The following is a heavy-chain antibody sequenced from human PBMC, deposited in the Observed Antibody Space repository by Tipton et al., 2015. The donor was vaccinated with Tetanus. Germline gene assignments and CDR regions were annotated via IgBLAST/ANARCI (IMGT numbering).Heavy chain of an antibody. J-gene: IGHJ4*02. CDR3: ARGMAEASNCGGDCYSDY. V-gene: IGHV3-30*07. Sequence: SLRLSCTTSGFTFSMHPMHWVRQAPGKGLECLAAISQDASRTYYADSVKGRFTISRDNAKNSLYLQMISLRAEDTAVYSCARGMAEASNCGGDCYSDYWGQGTLVTVSS. CDR1: GFTFSMHP. D-gene: IGHD2-21*02. CDR2: ISQDASRT.